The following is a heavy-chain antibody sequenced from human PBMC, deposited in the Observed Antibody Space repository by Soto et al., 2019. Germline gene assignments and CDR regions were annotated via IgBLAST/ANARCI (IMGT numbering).Heavy chain of an antibody. Sequence: GGSLRLSCAASGFTFSSYEMNWVRQAPGKGLEWVSYISSSGSTIYYADSVKGRFTISRDNAKNSLHLQMNSLRAEDTAVYYCARDPGGYSYGHLFDYWGQGTLVTVSS. J-gene: IGHJ4*02. CDR2: ISSSGSTI. CDR1: GFTFSSYE. CDR3: ARDPGGYSYGHLFDY. D-gene: IGHD5-18*01. V-gene: IGHV3-48*03.